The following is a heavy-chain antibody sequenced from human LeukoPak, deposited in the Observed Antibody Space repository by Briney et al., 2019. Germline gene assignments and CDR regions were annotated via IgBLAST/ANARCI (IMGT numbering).Heavy chain of an antibody. CDR3: ATDLEGRIWVFHY. Sequence: ASVKVFCKASGYTFINYGVNWVRQAPGQGLEWMGWIDTYNGNTNYAQKLQGRVTMTTDTSTSTAYMELRSLRSDDTAVYYCATDLEGRIWVFHYWGQGTLVTVSS. V-gene: IGHV1-18*01. D-gene: IGHD3-16*01. J-gene: IGHJ4*02. CDR1: GYTFINYG. CDR2: IDTYNGNT.